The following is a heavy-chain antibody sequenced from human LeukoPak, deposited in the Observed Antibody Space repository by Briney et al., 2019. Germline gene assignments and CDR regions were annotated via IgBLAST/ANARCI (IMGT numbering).Heavy chain of an antibody. Sequence: KPSETLSLTCTVSGGSISSSSYYWGWIRQPPGKGPEWIGSIYYSGSTYYNPSLKSRVTISVDTSKNQFSLKLSSVTAADTAVYYCAGNYYDSSGYYYVSLYLRYWGQGTLVTVSS. V-gene: IGHV4-39*07. CDR2: IYYSGST. J-gene: IGHJ4*02. CDR3: AGNYYDSSGYYYVSLYLRY. CDR1: GGSISSSSYY. D-gene: IGHD3-22*01.